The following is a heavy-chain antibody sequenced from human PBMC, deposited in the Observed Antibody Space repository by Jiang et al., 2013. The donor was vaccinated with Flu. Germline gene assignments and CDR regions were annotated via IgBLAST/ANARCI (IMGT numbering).Heavy chain of an antibody. D-gene: IGHD3-10*01. CDR3: ARESVLWFGDLNESGSIDY. Sequence: QSGSELKKPGASVKVSCKASGYTFTNYAMNWVRQAPGQGLEWTGWINTNTGNPTYAQGFTGRFVFSLDTSVSTAYLQISSLKAEDTAVYYCARESVLWFGDLNESGSIDYWGQGTLVTVSS. CDR1: GYTFTNYA. V-gene: IGHV7-4-1*02. CDR2: INTNTGNP. J-gene: IGHJ4*02.